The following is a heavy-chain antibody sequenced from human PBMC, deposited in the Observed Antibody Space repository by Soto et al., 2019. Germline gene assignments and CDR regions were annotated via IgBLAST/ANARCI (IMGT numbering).Heavy chain of an antibody. CDR1: GGTFSSYA. CDR2: IIPIFGTA. CDR3: ATTGGSYYTQHLYGMDV. D-gene: IGHD3-10*01. J-gene: IGHJ6*02. V-gene: IGHV1-69*13. Sequence: SVKVSCKASGGTFSSYAISWVRQAPGQGLEWMGGIIPIFGTANYAQKFQGRVTITADESTSTAYMELSSLRSEDTAVYYCATTGGSYYTQHLYGMDVWGQGTTVTVS.